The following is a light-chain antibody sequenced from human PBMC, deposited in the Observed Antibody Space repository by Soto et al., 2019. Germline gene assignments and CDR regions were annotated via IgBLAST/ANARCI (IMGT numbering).Light chain of an antibody. Sequence: DIQMTQSPYTLTASVGDRVTITCRASQSISCWLALYQQKPGKAPKLLIYKASSLESGVPSRFSGSGSGTEFTLTISSLQPDDFATYYCQQYNSYSLTFGQGTKVDIK. CDR2: KAS. V-gene: IGKV1-5*03. CDR1: QSISCW. J-gene: IGKJ1*01. CDR3: QQYNSYSLT.